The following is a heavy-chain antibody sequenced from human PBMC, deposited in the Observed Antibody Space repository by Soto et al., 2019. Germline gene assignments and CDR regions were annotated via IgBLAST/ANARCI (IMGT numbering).Heavy chain of an antibody. Sequence: QVQLQESGPGLLKPSQTLSLTCSVSGASITTGDYYCSWIRQSPGRGLEWIAYVYYNGNTYYNPSLESRLSISVDTSKSQFSLKLHSVTAADTAVYYCAKYQGLIDVFDVWGQGTMVTV. CDR3: AKYQGLIDVFDV. CDR1: GASITTGDYY. J-gene: IGHJ3*01. CDR2: VYYNGNT. D-gene: IGHD6-19*01. V-gene: IGHV4-30-4*01.